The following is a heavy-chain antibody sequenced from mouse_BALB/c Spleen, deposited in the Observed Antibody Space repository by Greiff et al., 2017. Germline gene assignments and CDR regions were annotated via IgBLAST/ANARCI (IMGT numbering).Heavy chain of an antibody. CDR3: ARSTMITCYAMGY. D-gene: IGHD2-4*01. CDR2: INPYNDGT. V-gene: IGHV1-14*01. CDR1: GYTFTSYV. Sequence: VQLQQSGPELVKPGDSVTMSCKASGYTFTSYVMHWVKQKPGQGLEWIGYINPYNDGTKYNEKFKGQATLTSDKSSSTAYMELSSLTSEDSAVYYCARSTMITCYAMGYRGQGTSVTVSS. J-gene: IGHJ4*01.